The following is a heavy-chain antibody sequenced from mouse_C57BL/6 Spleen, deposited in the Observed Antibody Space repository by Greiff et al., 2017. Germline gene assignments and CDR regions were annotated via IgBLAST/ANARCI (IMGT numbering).Heavy chain of an antibody. CDR1: GYTFTSYW. J-gene: IGHJ1*03. Sequence: QVQLQQPGAELVKPGASVKLSCKASGYTFTSYWMHWVKQRPGQGLEWIGMIHPNSGSTNYNEKFKSKATLTVDKSSSTAYMQLSSLTSEDSAVYYCARGRGSPWYFDVWGTGTTVTVSS. D-gene: IGHD1-1*02. V-gene: IGHV1-64*01. CDR3: ARGRGSPWYFDV. CDR2: IHPNSGST.